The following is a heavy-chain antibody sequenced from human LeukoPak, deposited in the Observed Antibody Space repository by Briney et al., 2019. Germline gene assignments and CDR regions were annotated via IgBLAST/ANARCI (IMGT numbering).Heavy chain of an antibody. CDR1: GYNLSSSW. J-gene: IGHJ4*02. CDR3: ARLYSQGVTKGFDY. V-gene: IGHV5-51*01. Sequence: GGALKNSLKGSGYNLSSSWIGRGRPMPRKGLGGMGIIYPGDSDTRYSPSFQGQVTISADKSISTAYLQWSSLKASDTAMYYCARLYSQGVTKGFDYWGQGTLVTVSS. CDR2: IYPGDSDT. D-gene: IGHD4-17*01.